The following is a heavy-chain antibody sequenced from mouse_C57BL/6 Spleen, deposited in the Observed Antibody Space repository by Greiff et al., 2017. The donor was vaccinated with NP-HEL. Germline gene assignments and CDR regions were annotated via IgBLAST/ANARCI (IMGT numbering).Heavy chain of an antibody. CDR3: TTSGYGYFDV. CDR2: IDPENGDT. J-gene: IGHJ1*03. V-gene: IGHV14-4*01. Sequence: EVQLQQSGAELVRPGASVKLSCTASGFNFKDDYMHWVKQRPEQGLEWIGWIDPENGDTEYASKFQGKATITADTSSNTAYLQLSSLTSEDTAVYYCTTSGYGYFDVWGTGTTVTVSS. CDR1: GFNFKDDY.